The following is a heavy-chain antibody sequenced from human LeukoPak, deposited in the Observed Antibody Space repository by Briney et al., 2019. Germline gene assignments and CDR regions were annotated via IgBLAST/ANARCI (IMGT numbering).Heavy chain of an antibody. CDR2: IYYNGAT. CDR1: GGSISTSNYY. CDR3: ARPGGAGDFDY. D-gene: IGHD3-16*01. V-gene: IGHV4-39*01. Sequence: SETLSLTCTVSGGSISTSNYYWGWIRQPPGKGLEWLGTIYYNGATQYNPSLKSRVTISIDTSKNQFSLKLSSVTAADTAVYYCARPGGAGDFDYWGQGTLVTVSS. J-gene: IGHJ4*02.